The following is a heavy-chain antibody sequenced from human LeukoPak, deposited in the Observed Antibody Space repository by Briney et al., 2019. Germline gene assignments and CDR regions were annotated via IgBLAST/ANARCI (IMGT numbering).Heavy chain of an antibody. J-gene: IGHJ4*02. D-gene: IGHD3-22*01. Sequence: SETLSLTCTVSGGSISSYYWSWIRQPAGKGLEWIGRIYRSGTTNYNPSLKSRLTMSIDTSKNQFSLRLSSVTAADTAVYYCARGLDYYDSSGYYYQLGYWGQGTLVTVSS. CDR3: ARGLDYYDSSGYYYQLGY. CDR2: IYRSGTT. CDR1: GGSISSYY. V-gene: IGHV4-4*07.